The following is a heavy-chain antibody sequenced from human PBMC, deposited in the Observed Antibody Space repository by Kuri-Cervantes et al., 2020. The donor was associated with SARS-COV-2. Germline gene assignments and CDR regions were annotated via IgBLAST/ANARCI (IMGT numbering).Heavy chain of an antibody. CDR2: IYYSGST. CDR1: GGSISSSSYY. D-gene: IGHD2-15*01. V-gene: IGHV4-39*07. J-gene: IGHJ3*02. Sequence: SETLSLTCTVSGGSISSSSYYWGWIRQPPGKGLEWIGSIYYSGSTYYNPSLKSRVTISVDTSKNQFSLKLSSVTAADTAVYYCATSQEGYCSGGSCYYQRIRGDAFDIWGQGTMVTVSS. CDR3: ATSQEGYCSGGSCYYQRIRGDAFDI.